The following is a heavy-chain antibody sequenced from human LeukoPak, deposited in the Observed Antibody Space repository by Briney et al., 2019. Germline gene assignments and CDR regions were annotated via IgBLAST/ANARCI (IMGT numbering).Heavy chain of an antibody. Sequence: PGGSRRLSCAVSGFTFSPYGMHWFRQAPGKGLEWVAFIRYDGTNKYYTDSVKGRFTISRDSSNNTLYLQMNSLRLEDTAVYYCARDGRYFDWSLGDSWGQGTLVTVSS. J-gene: IGHJ4*02. V-gene: IGHV3-30*02. CDR2: IRYDGTNK. D-gene: IGHD3-9*01. CDR3: ARDGRYFDWSLGDS. CDR1: GFTFSPYG.